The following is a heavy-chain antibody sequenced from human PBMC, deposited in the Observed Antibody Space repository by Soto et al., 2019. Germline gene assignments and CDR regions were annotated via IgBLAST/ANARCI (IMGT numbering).Heavy chain of an antibody. CDR1: GFTFSSYA. CDR2: ISGSGGST. V-gene: IGHV3-23*01. D-gene: IGHD3-22*01. J-gene: IGHJ4*02. Sequence: GGSLRLSCAASGFTFSSYAMNWVRQAPGKGLEWVSGISGSGGSTYYADSVKGRFTISRDNSRNTLYLQMNSLRAEDTAVYYCAKEFRYYDSPNYFDNWGQGTLVTVSS. CDR3: AKEFRYYDSPNYFDN.